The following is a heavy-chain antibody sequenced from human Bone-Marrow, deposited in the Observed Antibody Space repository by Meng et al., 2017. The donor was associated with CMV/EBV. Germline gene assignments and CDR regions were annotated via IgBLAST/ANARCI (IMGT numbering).Heavy chain of an antibody. J-gene: IGHJ4*02. CDR3: ARAQAVAGRFCVY. CDR2: INHSGST. Sequence: AELEQWGAGLLKPSETLSLTCGVYGGSFSGYFWSWIRQPPGKGLEWIGEINHSGSTNYNPSLKSRVTISVDTSKNQFSLKLSSVTAADTAVYYCARAQAVAGRFCVYWGQGTLVTVSS. D-gene: IGHD6-19*01. CDR1: GGSFSGYF. V-gene: IGHV4-34*01.